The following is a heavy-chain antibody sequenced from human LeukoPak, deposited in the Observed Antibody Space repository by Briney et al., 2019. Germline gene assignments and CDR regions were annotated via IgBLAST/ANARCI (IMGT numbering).Heavy chain of an antibody. Sequence: SETLSLTCTVSGGSISSYYWSWIRQPAGKGLEWIGRIYTSGSTNYNPSLKSRVTMSVDTSKNQFSLKLSSVTAADTAVYYCARGIKWEPFPGSPFDPWGQGTLVTVSS. D-gene: IGHD1-26*01. V-gene: IGHV4-4*07. J-gene: IGHJ5*02. CDR2: IYTSGST. CDR1: GGSISSYY. CDR3: ARGIKWEPFPGSPFDP.